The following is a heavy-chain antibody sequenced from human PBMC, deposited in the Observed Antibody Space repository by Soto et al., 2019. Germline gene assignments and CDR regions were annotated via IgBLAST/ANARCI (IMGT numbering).Heavy chain of an antibody. D-gene: IGHD3-16*01. CDR1: GYIFVNYG. CDR2: ISPYTGNT. Sequence: QVQLVQSGDEVKKPGASVKVSCKASGYIFVNYGIAWVRQAPRQGLEWLGWISPYTGNTHSASKVQGRLTMTTDTSTSTAYMDLWSRTSDDTAVYYCVMVDNYVTPTPQDVWGQGTTVTVSS. CDR3: VMVDNYVTPTPQDV. J-gene: IGHJ6*02. V-gene: IGHV1-18*01.